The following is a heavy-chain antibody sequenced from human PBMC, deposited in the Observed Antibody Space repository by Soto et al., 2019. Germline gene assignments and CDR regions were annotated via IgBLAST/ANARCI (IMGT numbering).Heavy chain of an antibody. CDR2: IIPIFGTA. D-gene: IGHD3-16*02. CDR1: GGTFSSYA. CDR3: ARNRKSYDYVWGSYRSGDWFDP. J-gene: IGHJ5*02. Sequence: QVQLVQSGAEVKKPGSSVKVSCKASGGTFSSYAISWVRQAPGQGLEWRGGIIPIFGTANYAQKFQGRVTITADESTSTAYMELSSLKTEDTAVDYCARNRKSYDYVWGSYRSGDWFDPWGQGTLVTVSS. V-gene: IGHV1-69*01.